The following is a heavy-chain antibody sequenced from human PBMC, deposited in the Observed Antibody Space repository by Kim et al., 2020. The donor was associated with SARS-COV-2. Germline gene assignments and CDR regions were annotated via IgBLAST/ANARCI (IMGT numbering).Heavy chain of an antibody. Sequence: AGSVKGRYSISRDKTKNTLYLQMNSLRAEETAVYYCAKDRGYSGYDFLDVWGKGTTVTVSS. CDR3: AKDRGYSGYDFLDV. J-gene: IGHJ6*04. V-gene: IGHV3-30*02. D-gene: IGHD5-12*01.